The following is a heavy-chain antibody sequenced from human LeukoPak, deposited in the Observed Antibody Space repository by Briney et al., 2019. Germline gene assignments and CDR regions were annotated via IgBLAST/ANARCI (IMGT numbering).Heavy chain of an antibody. CDR2: IYPGDSDT. Sequence: GESLKISCKGSGYSFTSYWIGWVRQMPGKGLEWMGIIYPGDSDTRYSPSSQGQVTISADKSISTAYLQWSSLKASDTAMYYCARTYYDILTGYYTPYYYYGMDVWGQGTTVTVSS. J-gene: IGHJ6*02. CDR1: GYSFTSYW. CDR3: ARTYYDILTGYYTPYYYYGMDV. D-gene: IGHD3-9*01. V-gene: IGHV5-51*01.